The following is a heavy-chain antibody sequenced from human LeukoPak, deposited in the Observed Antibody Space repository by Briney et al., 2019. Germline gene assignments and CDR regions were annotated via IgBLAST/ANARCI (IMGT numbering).Heavy chain of an antibody. Sequence: GGSLRLSCAASGFTFSSYGMHWVRQAPGKGLEWVAFIRYDGSNKYYADSVKGRFTISRDNSKNTLYLQMNSLRAEDTAVYYCAKVTGYCSGGSCYGEYYFDYWGQGTLVTVS. J-gene: IGHJ4*02. CDR1: GFTFSSYG. D-gene: IGHD2-15*01. V-gene: IGHV3-30*02. CDR3: AKVTGYCSGGSCYGEYYFDY. CDR2: IRYDGSNK.